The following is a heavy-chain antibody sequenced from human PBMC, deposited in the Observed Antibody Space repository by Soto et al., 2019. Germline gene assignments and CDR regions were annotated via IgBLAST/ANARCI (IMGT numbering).Heavy chain of an antibody. D-gene: IGHD6-19*01. V-gene: IGHV5-51*01. CDR1: GWSFTSYW. CDR2: IYPGDSDT. J-gene: IGHJ4*02. CDR3: ARHGPVWGSSGRGSGDY. Sequence: GEALKLSCEGSGWSFTSYWSGWVRQMPGKGLEWMGIIYPGDSDTRYSPSSQVQVTISADKSISTAYLQWSSLKASDTAMYYCARHGPVWGSSGRGSGDYWGQGTLVTVSS.